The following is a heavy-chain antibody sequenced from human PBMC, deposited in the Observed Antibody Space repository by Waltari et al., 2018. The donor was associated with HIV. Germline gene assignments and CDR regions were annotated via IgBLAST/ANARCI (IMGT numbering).Heavy chain of an antibody. V-gene: IGHV5-51*03. CDR3: ARYRYSGSYSPYNYDMDV. CDR2: IYPGDADT. J-gene: IGHJ6*02. Sequence: EIQLVQSGAEVKETRESLKISCKGFGYSFTSYWIGWVRQLPGKGLEWVGIIYPGDADTRLSPSFQGQATISADKSINTAYLQWSRLKASDTAIYYCARYRYSGSYSPYNYDMDVWGHGTTVTVSS. CDR1: GYSFTSYW. D-gene: IGHD1-26*01.